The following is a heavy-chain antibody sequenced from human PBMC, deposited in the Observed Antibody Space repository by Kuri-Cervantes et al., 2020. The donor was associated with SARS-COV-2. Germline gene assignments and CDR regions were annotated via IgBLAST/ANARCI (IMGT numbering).Heavy chain of an antibody. J-gene: IGHJ6*02. CDR3: TTVSPASADDYGDYGAVYYYYGMDV. CDR2: IKSKTDGGTT. D-gene: IGHD4-17*01. V-gene: IGHV3-15*07. Sequence: GGSLRLSCAASGFTFSNAWMNWVRQAPGKGLEWVGRIKSKTDGGTTDYAAPVKGRFTISRDDSKNTLYLQMNSLKTEDTAVYYCTTVSPASADDYGDYGAVYYYYGMDVWGQGTMVTVSS. CDR1: GFTFSNAW.